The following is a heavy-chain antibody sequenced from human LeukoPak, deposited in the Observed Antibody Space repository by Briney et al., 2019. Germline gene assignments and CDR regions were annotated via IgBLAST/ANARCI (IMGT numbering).Heavy chain of an antibody. V-gene: IGHV3-30*02. CDR2: IPSDGSHK. J-gene: IGHJ4*02. Sequence: RSGGSLRLSCAASGFTFSSYGMHWVRQAPGKGLEWVAFIPSDGSHKDYTDSVKDRFTISRDNSKYMLYLQMKSLRPDDTAVYYCAKTRNLAAAGYFDSWGQGTLVTVSS. D-gene: IGHD6-13*01. CDR1: GFTFSSYG. CDR3: AKTRNLAAAGYFDS.